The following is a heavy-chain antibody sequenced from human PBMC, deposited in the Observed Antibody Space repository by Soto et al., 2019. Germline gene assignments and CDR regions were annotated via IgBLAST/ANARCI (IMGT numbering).Heavy chain of an antibody. CDR3: ARGVGEWELLTD. CDR2: INSGNGET. CDR1: GYTFSNYP. J-gene: IGHJ4*02. Sequence: QVLLVQSGTEVKKPGASVKVSCKASGYTFSNYPIIWLRQAPGERLEWMGWINSGNGETKYSQRFQGRVTITRDTSASTAYMEVSSLRSEDTAVYYCARGVGEWELLTDWGQGTLVTVSS. D-gene: IGHD1-26*01. V-gene: IGHV1-3*01.